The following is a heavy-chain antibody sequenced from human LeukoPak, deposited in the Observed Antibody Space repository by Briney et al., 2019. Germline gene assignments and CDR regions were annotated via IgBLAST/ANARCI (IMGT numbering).Heavy chain of an antibody. CDR1: GYSFTSYW. J-gene: IGHJ4*02. CDR3: ARPSGSYFKDYFDY. Sequence: GESLKISCKGSGYSFTSYWIAGVRQMPGKGLEWMGIIYPGDSDTRYSPSFQSQVTISADKSISTAYLQWSSLKASDTAMYYCARPSGSYFKDYFDYWGQGTLVTVSS. V-gene: IGHV5-51*01. D-gene: IGHD3-10*01. CDR2: IYPGDSDT.